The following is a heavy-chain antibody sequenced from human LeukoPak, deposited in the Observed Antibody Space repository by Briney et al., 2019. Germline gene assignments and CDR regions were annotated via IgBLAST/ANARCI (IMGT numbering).Heavy chain of an antibody. CDR3: ARDRRPYYYGSGSFFDY. V-gene: IGHV3-33*08. Sequence: GRSLRLSCAASGFTFSRFATHWVRQAPGKGLEWVAVIWYDGSNKYYADSVKGRFTISRDNSKNTLYLQMNSLRAEDTAVYYCARDRRPYYYGSGSFFDYWGQGTLVTVSS. D-gene: IGHD3-10*01. J-gene: IGHJ4*02. CDR2: IWYDGSNK. CDR1: GFTFSRFA.